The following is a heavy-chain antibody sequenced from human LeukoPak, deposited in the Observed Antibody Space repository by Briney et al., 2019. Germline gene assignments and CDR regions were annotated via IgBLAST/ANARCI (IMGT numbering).Heavy chain of an antibody. J-gene: IGHJ6*02. D-gene: IGHD3-10*01. CDR2: IYTSGST. CDR3: AREEGSGSLYYYYGMDV. Sequence: SETLSLTCTVTGGSISSYYWSWIRQPAGKGLEWIGRIYTSGSTNYNPSLESRVTMSVDTSKNQFSLKLSSVTAADTAVYYCAREEGSGSLYYYYGMDVWGQGTTVTVSS. V-gene: IGHV4-4*07. CDR1: GGSISSYY.